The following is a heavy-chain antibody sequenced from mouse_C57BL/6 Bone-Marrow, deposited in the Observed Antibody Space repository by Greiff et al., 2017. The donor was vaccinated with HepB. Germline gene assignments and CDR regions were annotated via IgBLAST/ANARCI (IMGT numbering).Heavy chain of an antibody. V-gene: IGHV1-26*01. Sequence: VQLQQSGPELVKPGASVKISCKASGYTFTDYYMNWVKQSHGKSLEWIGDINPNNGGTSYNQKFKGKATLTVDKSSSTAYMELRSLTSEDSAVYYCARGGIYYGNYGFAYWGQGTLVTVSA. J-gene: IGHJ3*01. CDR1: GYTFTDYY. D-gene: IGHD2-1*01. CDR2: INPNNGGT. CDR3: ARGGIYYGNYGFAY.